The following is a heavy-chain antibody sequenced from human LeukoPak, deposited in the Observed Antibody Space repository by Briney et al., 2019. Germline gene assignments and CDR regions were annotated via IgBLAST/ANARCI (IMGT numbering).Heavy chain of an antibody. CDR2: ISDDGNNK. CDR1: GFTFSSYF. CDR3: ASEFITSSNFDS. V-gene: IGHV3-30*04. J-gene: IGHJ4*02. D-gene: IGHD3-22*01. Sequence: GGSLRLSCADSGFTFSSYFIHWVRQAPGKGLVWVAVISDDGNNKYFADSVKGRFTISRDNSKNTVYLQMNSLRAEDTAVYFCASEFITSSNFDSWGPGTLVIVSS.